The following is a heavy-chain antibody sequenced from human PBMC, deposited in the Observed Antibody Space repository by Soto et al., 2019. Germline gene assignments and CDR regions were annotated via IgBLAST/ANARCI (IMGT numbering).Heavy chain of an antibody. J-gene: IGHJ6*02. CDR1: GSSIITSYY. CDR3: ARFVRSCSGTTCYTRADV. D-gene: IGHD2-2*02. CDR2: AYYSGST. Sequence: SETLSLTCSVSGSSIITSYYWGWIRQSPGKGLEWIGSAYYSGSTYYNPSLKSRVTMSVDTSKNQFSLKLRSVIVADTAVYHCARFVRSCSGTTCYTRADVWGQGTTVTVSS. V-gene: IGHV4-38-2*02.